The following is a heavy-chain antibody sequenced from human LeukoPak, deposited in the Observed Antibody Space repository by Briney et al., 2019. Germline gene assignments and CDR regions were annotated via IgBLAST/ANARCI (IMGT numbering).Heavy chain of an antibody. CDR3: ARDLGQLVLQC. CDR2: ISSSSSYI. J-gene: IGHJ4*02. Sequence: GGSLRLSCAASGFTFNTYSMSWVRQAPGKGLEWVSSISSSSSYIYYADSVKGRFTISRDNAKNSLYLQMNSLRAEDTAVYYCARDLGQLVLQCWGQGTLVTVSS. CDR1: GFTFNTYS. V-gene: IGHV3-21*01. D-gene: IGHD6-6*01.